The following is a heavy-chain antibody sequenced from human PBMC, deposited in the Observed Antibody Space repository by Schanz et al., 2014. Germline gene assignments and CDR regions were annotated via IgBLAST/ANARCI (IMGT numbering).Heavy chain of an antibody. CDR1: GFTFSDYW. V-gene: IGHV3-7*01. J-gene: IGHJ1*01. CDR2: IKQDGSEK. CDR3: ASGPSYVQFHH. D-gene: IGHD3-16*01. Sequence: EVQLVESGGGLIQPGGSLRLSCAASGFTFSDYWMNWVRQAPGKGLEWVADIKQDGSEKYFVDSVKGRFTISRDNAKNSLYLQMNSLRAEDTAVYYCASGPSYVQFHHWGQGTLVTVSS.